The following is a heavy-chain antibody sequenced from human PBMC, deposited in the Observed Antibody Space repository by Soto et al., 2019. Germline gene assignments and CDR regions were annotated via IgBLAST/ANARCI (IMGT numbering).Heavy chain of an antibody. CDR1: GYTFTSYG. D-gene: IGHD3-10*01. Sequence: QVQLVQSGAEVKKPGASVKVSCKASGYTFTSYGISWVRQAPGQGLERMGWISAYNGNTNYAQKLQGRVTMTTDTSTSTAYMELRSLSSDEAAVYYCARDKAVLWFGETGGGNWFDPWGQGTLVTVSS. CDR2: ISAYNGNT. V-gene: IGHV1-18*04. CDR3: ARDKAVLWFGETGGGNWFDP. J-gene: IGHJ5*02.